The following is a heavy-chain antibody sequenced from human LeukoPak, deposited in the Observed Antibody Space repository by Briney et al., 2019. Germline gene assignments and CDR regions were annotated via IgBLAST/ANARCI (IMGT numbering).Heavy chain of an antibody. CDR3: ARDLRSEFGTYYDFWSGYFHSSGFDP. CDR2: INTNTGKP. V-gene: IGHV7-4-1*02. Sequence: GASVKVSCKASGYTFTDFTINWVRQAPGQGPEWMGWINTNTGKPTYAQGFTGRFVFSLDTSVSTAYLQISSLKAEDTAVYYCARDLRSEFGTYYDFWSGYFHSSGFDPWGQGTLVTVSS. D-gene: IGHD3-3*01. J-gene: IGHJ5*02. CDR1: GYTFTDFT.